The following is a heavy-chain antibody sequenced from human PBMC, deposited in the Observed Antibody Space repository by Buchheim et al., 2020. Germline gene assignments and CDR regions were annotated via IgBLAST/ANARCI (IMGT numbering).Heavy chain of an antibody. CDR2: INHSGST. J-gene: IGHJ6*03. CDR3: ARESGAAAGTPYFYYFYMDV. Sequence: QVQLQQWGAGLLKPSETLSLTCAVYGGSFSGYFWTWIRQPPGKGLEWIGEINHSGSTNYNTSLKSRVIISLDTSKNKFSLKLSSVTAADTAIYYCARESGAAAGTPYFYYFYMDVWGKGTT. V-gene: IGHV4-34*02. CDR1: GGSFSGYF. D-gene: IGHD6-13*01.